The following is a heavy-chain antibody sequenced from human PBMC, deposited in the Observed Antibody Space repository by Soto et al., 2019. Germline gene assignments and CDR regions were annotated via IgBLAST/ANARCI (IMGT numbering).Heavy chain of an antibody. J-gene: IGHJ3*01. CDR1: GLTFSSST. CDR2: IIPFFSSV. Sequence: QVHLVQSGAEVKKPGSSVKVSCKASGLTFSSSTLTWVRQVPGQGPEWMGGIIPFFSSVNYAQKFQDRVTITADVSTSTTYMELRSIRSEDTAVYYCARGHQYGGNYAAFEFWGQGTVVTVSS. D-gene: IGHD2-21*02. V-gene: IGHV1-69*12. CDR3: ARGHQYGGNYAAFEF.